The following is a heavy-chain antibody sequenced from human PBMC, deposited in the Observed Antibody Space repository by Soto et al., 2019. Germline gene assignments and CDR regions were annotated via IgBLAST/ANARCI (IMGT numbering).Heavy chain of an antibody. CDR3: ARGTPSPLIVRSSRGPWFDP. CDR1: GGSIISYD. J-gene: IGHJ5*02. D-gene: IGHD2-15*01. V-gene: IGHV4-59*08. CDR2: MYYGGRT. Sequence: SETLSLPCTVSGGSIISYDGSWIRQPPGKGLEWIGYMYYGGRTNYNPSLKSRVTISVDTSKMQVSLKLSSVTAADTAVYFCARGTPSPLIVRSSRGPWFDPWGQGTLVTVSS.